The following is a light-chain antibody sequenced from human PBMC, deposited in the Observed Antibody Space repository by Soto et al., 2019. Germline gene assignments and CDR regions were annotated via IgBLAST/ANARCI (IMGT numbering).Light chain of an antibody. CDR3: QQHNGWPLT. CDR1: QTVNNY. V-gene: IGKV3-15*01. CDR2: GVS. Sequence: EIVMTQSPATLSVFPGERATLSCRASQTVNNYLAWYQQKPGQAPRLLIYGVSTSATAIPARFSGSGAGAAFTIAINSLQAEDYSVDYCQQHNGWPLTFGEGTKVEIK. J-gene: IGKJ4*01.